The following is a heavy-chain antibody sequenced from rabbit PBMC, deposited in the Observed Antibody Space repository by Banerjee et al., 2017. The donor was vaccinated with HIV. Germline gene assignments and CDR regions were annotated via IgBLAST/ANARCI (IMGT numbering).Heavy chain of an antibody. V-gene: IGHV1S43*01. D-gene: IGHD8-1*01. Sequence: QQQLVESGGGLVKPGASLTLTCKASGFSFSSGYDMCWVRQAPGKGLELIACIYTSSDNTDYASWVNGRFTISSHNAQNTLYLQLNSPTAADTATYFCASASSSYYYGYYFNLWGPGTLVTVS. J-gene: IGHJ4*01. CDR1: GFSFSSGYD. CDR3: ASASSSYYYGYYFNL. CDR2: IYTSSDNT.